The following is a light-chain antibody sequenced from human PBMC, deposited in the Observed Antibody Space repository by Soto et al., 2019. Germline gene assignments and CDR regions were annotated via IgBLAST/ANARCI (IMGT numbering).Light chain of an antibody. CDR1: QSVSSSY. Sequence: EIVLTQSPGTLSLSPGERSTLSCRASQSVSSSYLAWYQQKPGQAPRLLIYGASSRATGISDRFSGSVSGTDFTLTISRLEPEDFAVYYCQQYCSSLWTFGQGTKVEIK. CDR3: QQYCSSLWT. CDR2: GAS. V-gene: IGKV3-20*01. J-gene: IGKJ1*01.